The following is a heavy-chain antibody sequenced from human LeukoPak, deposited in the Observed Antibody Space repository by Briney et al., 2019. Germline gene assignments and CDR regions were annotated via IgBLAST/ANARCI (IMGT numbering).Heavy chain of an antibody. V-gene: IGHV1-18*01. CDR3: ARVPCGLPAAKPWFDP. D-gene: IGHD2-2*01. CDR1: GYTFNSYL. Sequence: GASVKVSCKASGYTFNSYLISWVRQVPGQGLEWMGWISAPNGKTDYAQRFKDRVTFTTDKSTTTAYMELRSLTSDDTAVYYCARVPCGLPAAKPWFDPWRQGTVVTVSS. CDR2: ISAPNGKT. J-gene: IGHJ5*02.